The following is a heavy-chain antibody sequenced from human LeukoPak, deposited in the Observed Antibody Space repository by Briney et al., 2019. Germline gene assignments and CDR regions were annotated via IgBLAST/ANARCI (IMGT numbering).Heavy chain of an antibody. V-gene: IGHV3-21*04. CDR1: GFTFSSYN. CDR2: ISNSGNYI. Sequence: PGGSLRLSCAASGFTFSSYNMNWVRQAPGKGLEWVSSISNSGNYIYYADSVKGRFTISRDNSKNTLYLQMNSLRAEDTAVYYCAKDKGRFGELLQRPVDYWGQGTLVTVSS. J-gene: IGHJ4*02. CDR3: AKDKGRFGELLQRPVDY. D-gene: IGHD3-10*01.